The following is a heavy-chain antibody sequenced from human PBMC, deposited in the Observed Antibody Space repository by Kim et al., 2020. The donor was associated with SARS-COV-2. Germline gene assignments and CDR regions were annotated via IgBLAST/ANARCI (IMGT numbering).Heavy chain of an antibody. CDR1: GYTFTSYG. J-gene: IGHJ6*02. CDR3: ARWDIVVVVAARRRGYYYGMDV. V-gene: IGHV1-18*01. D-gene: IGHD2-15*01. CDR2: ISAYNGNT. Sequence: ASVKVSCKASGYTFTSYGISWVRQAPGQGLEWMGWISAYNGNTNYAQKLQGRVTMTTDTSTSTAYMELRSLRSDDTAVYYCARWDIVVVVAARRRGYYYGMDVWGQGTTVTVSS.